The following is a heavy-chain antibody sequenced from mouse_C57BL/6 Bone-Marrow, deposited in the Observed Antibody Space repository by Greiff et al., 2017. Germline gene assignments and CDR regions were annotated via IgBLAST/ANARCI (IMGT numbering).Heavy chain of an antibody. CDR3: ARSSTFFYYFDY. D-gene: IGHD5-1*01. V-gene: IGHV1-47*01. J-gene: IGHJ2*01. CDR1: GYTFTTYP. Sequence: VQLQQPGAELVKPGASVKMSCKASGYTFTTYPIEWMKQNHGKSLEWIGNFHPYNDDTKYNEKFKGKATLTVEKSSNTVYLELSRLTSDDSAVYYCARSSTFFYYFDYWGQGTTVTVSS. CDR2: FHPYNDDT.